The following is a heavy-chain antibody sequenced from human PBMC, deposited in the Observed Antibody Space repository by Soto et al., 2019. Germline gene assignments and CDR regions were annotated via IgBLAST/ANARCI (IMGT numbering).Heavy chain of an antibody. Sequence: GGSLRLSCAASGFTFSSYAISWVRQAPGKGLEWVSAISASGGSTYYADSVKGRFTISRDNSKNTLYLQMNSLSAEDTAVYYCAKIRGRYCYYGMDVWGQGTTVTVSS. CDR3: AKIRGRYCYYGMDV. D-gene: IGHD2-15*01. V-gene: IGHV3-23*01. CDR1: GFTFSSYA. CDR2: ISASGGST. J-gene: IGHJ6*02.